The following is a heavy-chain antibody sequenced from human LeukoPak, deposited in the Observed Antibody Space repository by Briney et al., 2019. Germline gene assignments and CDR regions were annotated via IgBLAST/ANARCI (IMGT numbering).Heavy chain of an antibody. CDR3: ARVNNYDFLSTFDY. D-gene: IGHD3-3*01. CDR2: ISAYNGNT. V-gene: IGHV1-18*01. Sequence: ASVKVSCKASGYTFSSYGISWVRQAPGQGLGWMGWISAYNGNTNYAQNLQGRVTMTTDTSTSTAYMEVRSLRFDDTAVYYCARVNNYDFLSTFDYWGQGTLVTVSS. J-gene: IGHJ4*02. CDR1: GYTFSSYG.